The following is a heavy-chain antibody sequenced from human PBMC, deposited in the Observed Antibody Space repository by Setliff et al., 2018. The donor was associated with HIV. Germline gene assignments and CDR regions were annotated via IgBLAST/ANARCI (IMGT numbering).Heavy chain of an antibody. V-gene: IGHV4-59*12. CDR3: AREIPYSYGGRGHPL. J-gene: IGHJ4*02. CDR2: IYNRAST. Sequence: NPSETLSLTCTVSGDSISTDYWTWIRQPPGKGLEWIGYIYNRASTSYNPSLKSRVTISVDTSRNQFSLTVSSVTAADTAVYHCAREIPYSYGGRGHPLWGQGTLVTVSS. D-gene: IGHD3-22*01. CDR1: GDSISTDY.